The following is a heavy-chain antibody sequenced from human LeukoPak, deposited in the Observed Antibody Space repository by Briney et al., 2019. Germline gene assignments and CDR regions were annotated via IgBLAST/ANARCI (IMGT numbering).Heavy chain of an antibody. V-gene: IGHV4-59*08. CDR3: ARAPKAGYGGNPDDY. J-gene: IGHJ4*02. Sequence: SETLSLTCTVSGGSISSYYWSWIRQPPGKGLEWIGYIYYSGSTNYNPSLKSRVTISVDTSKNQFSLKLSSVTAADTAVYYCARAPKAGYGGNPDDYWGQGTLVTVSS. CDR1: GGSISSYY. D-gene: IGHD4-23*01. CDR2: IYYSGST.